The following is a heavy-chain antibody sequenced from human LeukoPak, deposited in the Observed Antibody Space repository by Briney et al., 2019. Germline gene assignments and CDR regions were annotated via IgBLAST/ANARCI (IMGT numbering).Heavy chain of an antibody. Sequence: GGSLRLSCAASGFTFHIYAMNWVRQAPGKGLEWVSVIYSGGSTYYADSVKGRFTISRHNSKNTLYLQMNSLRAEDTAVYYCARAPAPYCSGGSCYRYYYGMDGWGQGTTGTVS. CDR1: GFTFHIYA. V-gene: IGHV3-53*04. D-gene: IGHD2-15*01. CDR3: ARAPAPYCSGGSCYRYYYGMDG. J-gene: IGHJ6*02. CDR2: IYSGGST.